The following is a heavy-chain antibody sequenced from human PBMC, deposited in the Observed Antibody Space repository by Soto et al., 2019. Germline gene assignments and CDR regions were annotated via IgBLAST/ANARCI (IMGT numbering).Heavy chain of an antibody. CDR3: ARDGRAAAPFDP. CDR1: GGSISSGGYY. V-gene: IGHV4-31*03. CDR2: IYYSGST. Sequence: SETLSLTCTVSGGSISSGGYYWSWIRQHPGKGLEWIGYIYYSGSTYYNPSLKSRVTISVDTSKNQFSLKLSSVTAADTAVYYCARDGRAAAPFDPWGQGTLVTVSS. D-gene: IGHD6-13*01. J-gene: IGHJ5*02.